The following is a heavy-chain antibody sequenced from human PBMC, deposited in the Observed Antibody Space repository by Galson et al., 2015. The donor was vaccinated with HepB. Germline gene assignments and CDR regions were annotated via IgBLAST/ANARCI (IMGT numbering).Heavy chain of an antibody. D-gene: IGHD3-9*01. CDR1: GFTFSSYA. Sequence: SLRLSCAASGFTFSSYAMSWVRQAPGEGLEWVSAISGSGGSTYYADSVKGRFTISRDNSKNTLYLQMNSLRAEDTAVYYCAKENTGYYSLYYYYGMDVWGQGTTVTVSS. V-gene: IGHV3-23*01. CDR3: AKENTGYYSLYYYYGMDV. J-gene: IGHJ6*02. CDR2: ISGSGGST.